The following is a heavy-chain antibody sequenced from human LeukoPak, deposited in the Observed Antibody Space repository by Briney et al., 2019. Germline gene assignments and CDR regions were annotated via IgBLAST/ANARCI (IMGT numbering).Heavy chain of an antibody. J-gene: IGHJ4*02. CDR2: INPSGGST. Sequence: ASVKVSCKASGYIFTSYYMHWVRQAPGQGLEWMGIINPSGGSTSYAQKFQGRVTMTRDTSTSTAYMELSSLRSEDTAVYYCATGVGVVTDFDYWGQGTLVTVSS. CDR1: GYIFTSYY. V-gene: IGHV1-46*01. D-gene: IGHD3-3*01. CDR3: ATGVGVVTDFDY.